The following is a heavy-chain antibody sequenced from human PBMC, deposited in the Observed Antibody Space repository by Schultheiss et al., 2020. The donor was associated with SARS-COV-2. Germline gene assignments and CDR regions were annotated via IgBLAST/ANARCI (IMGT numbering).Heavy chain of an antibody. V-gene: IGHV3-30*04. CDR1: GFTFSSYA. CDR3: ASVPAFFPGRPFFDY. Sequence: GGSLRLSCAASGFTFSSYAMSWVRQAPGKGLEWVAVISYDGSNKYYADSVKGRFTISRDNSKNTLYLQMNSLRAEDTAVYYCASVPAFFPGRPFFDYWGQGTLVTVSS. J-gene: IGHJ4*02. D-gene: IGHD2-2*01. CDR2: ISYDGSNK.